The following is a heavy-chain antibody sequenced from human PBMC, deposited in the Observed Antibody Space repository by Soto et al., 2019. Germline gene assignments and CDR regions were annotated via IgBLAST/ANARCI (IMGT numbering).Heavy chain of an antibody. D-gene: IGHD2-8*01. CDR2: ISCSGGTT. V-gene: IGHV3-23*01. Sequence: GGSLRLSCAASGFTFSSYAMTWVRQAPGQGLEWVASISCSGGTTNYADSVKGRFTISXXXSXXXAXLXXXSXRAEDTAVYYCARMVGVAISPWGQGTLVTVSS. J-gene: IGHJ4*02. CDR3: ARMVGVAISP. CDR1: GFTFSSYA.